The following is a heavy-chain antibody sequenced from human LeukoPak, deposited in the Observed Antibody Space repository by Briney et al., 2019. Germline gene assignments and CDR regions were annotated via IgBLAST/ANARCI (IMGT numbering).Heavy chain of an antibody. CDR2: ISGSGGST. V-gene: IGHV3-23*01. CDR1: GFTFSSYA. Sequence: GGSLRLSCAASGFTFSSYAMSWVRQAPGKGLEWVSAISGSGGSTYYADSVKGRFTISRDNSKNTLYLQMNSLRAEDTAVYYCAKDEALYCSSTSCYGILDYWGQGTLVTVSS. CDR3: AKDEALYCSSTSCYGILDY. J-gene: IGHJ4*02. D-gene: IGHD2-2*01.